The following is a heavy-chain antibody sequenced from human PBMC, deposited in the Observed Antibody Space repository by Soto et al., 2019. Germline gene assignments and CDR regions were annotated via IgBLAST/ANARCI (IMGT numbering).Heavy chain of an antibody. V-gene: IGHV4-59*08. CDR2: IYYSGST. CDR1: GGSVSSYY. D-gene: IGHD2-15*01. CDR3: ARGYCSGGSCPFDY. J-gene: IGHJ4*02. Sequence: SETLSLTCTVSGGSVSSYYWSWIRQPPGKGLEWIGYIYYSGSTNYNPSLKSRVTISVDTSKNQFSLKLSSVTAADTAVYYCARGYCSGGSCPFDYWGQGTLVTVSS.